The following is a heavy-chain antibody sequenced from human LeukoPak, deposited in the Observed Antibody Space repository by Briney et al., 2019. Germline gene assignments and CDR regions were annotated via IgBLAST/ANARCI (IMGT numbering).Heavy chain of an antibody. CDR2: IKPNSGDT. CDR3: ARVFGRQLPDY. V-gene: IGHV1-2*02. Sequence: GASVTVSCKASGYTFTGYYVHWVRQAPGQGLEWMGWIKPNSGDTNYAQKFQGRVTMTRDTSISTAYMDLSRLRSDDTAVYYCARVFGRQLPDYWGQGTLVTVSS. J-gene: IGHJ4*02. D-gene: IGHD1-26*01. CDR1: GYTFTGYY.